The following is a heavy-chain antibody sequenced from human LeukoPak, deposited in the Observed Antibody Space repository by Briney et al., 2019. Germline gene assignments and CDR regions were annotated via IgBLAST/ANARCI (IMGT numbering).Heavy chain of an antibody. CDR2: INPNTGGT. Sequence: ASVKVSCTASGYTFTDYYIQWVRQAPGQGLEWMGWINPNTGGTSYAQKFQGRVTMTRDTSISTSYMDLSGLRSDDTALYYCGRDVHIAVPAIDYWGQGTLVTVSS. CDR3: GRDVHIAVPAIDY. V-gene: IGHV1-2*02. CDR1: GYTFTDYY. D-gene: IGHD6-19*01. J-gene: IGHJ4*02.